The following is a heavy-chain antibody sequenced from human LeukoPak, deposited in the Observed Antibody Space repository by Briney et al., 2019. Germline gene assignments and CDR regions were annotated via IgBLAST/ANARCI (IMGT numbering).Heavy chain of an antibody. CDR2: IKQDGSEK. V-gene: IGHV3-7*01. CDR3: ARESVYCSSTSCYRDY. D-gene: IGHD2-2*01. Sequence: PTGGSLRLSCAASGFTFSSYAMSWVRQAPGKGLEWVANIKQDGSEKYYVDSVKGRFTISRDNAKNSLYLQMNSLRAEDTAVYYCARESVYCSSTSCYRDYWGQGTLVTVSS. CDR1: GFTFSSYA. J-gene: IGHJ4*02.